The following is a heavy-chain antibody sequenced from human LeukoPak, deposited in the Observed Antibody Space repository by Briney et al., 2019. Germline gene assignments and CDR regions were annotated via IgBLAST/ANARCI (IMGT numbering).Heavy chain of an antibody. Sequence: SETLSLTCAVYGGSFSGYYWSWIRQPPGKGLEWIGEINHSGSTNYNPSLKSRVNISVDTSKNQFSLKLSSVTAADTAVYYCARGQARCYAYWGQGTLVTVSS. CDR1: GGSFSGYY. CDR3: ARGQARCYAY. J-gene: IGHJ4*02. V-gene: IGHV4-34*01. CDR2: INHSGST. D-gene: IGHD2-2*01.